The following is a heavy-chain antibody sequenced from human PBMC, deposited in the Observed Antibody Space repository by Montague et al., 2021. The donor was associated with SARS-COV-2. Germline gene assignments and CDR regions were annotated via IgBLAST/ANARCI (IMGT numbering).Heavy chain of an antibody. D-gene: IGHD3-3*02. J-gene: IGHJ3*01. CDR1: GDSDSSTSAS. CDR2: TYYRSWWRS. Sequence: CAISGDSDSSTSASWNWIRQSPSRGLEWLGRTYYRSWWRSQYPGSLESRITISGDTSKNQFSLQLNSVTPEDTAVYYCASAFYGDHWAFDVWGQGTMVTVSS. V-gene: IGHV6-1*01. CDR3: ASAFYGDHWAFDV.